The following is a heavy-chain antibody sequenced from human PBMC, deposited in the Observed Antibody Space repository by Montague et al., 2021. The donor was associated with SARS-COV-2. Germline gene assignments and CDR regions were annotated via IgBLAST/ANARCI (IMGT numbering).Heavy chain of an antibody. CDR3: ARHGSGTYYNYNPYFHY. Sequence: QSGAEVKKPGQSLKISCKGYGYSFTSYWIGWVRQMPGKGLEWMGIIYPGDSDTRYSPSFQGQVTISADKSITTAYLQWSSLKASDTAMYYYARHGSGTYYNYNPYFHYWGQGTLVTVSS. CDR2: IYPGDSDT. CDR1: GYSFTSYW. D-gene: IGHD3-10*01. J-gene: IGHJ4*02. V-gene: IGHV5-51*01.